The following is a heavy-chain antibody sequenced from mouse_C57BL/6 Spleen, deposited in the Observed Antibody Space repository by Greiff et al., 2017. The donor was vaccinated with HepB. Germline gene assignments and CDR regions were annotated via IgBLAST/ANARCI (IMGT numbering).Heavy chain of an antibody. CDR2: ISDGGSYT. CDR3: ARDRGNTGWYFDV. J-gene: IGHJ1*03. V-gene: IGHV5-4*01. CDR1: GFTFSSYA. D-gene: IGHD4-1*01. Sequence: EVKVEESGGGLVKPGGSLKLSCAASGFTFSSYAMSWVRQTPEKRLEWVATISDGGSYTYYPDNVKGRFTISRDNAKNNLYLQMSHLKSEDTAMYYCARDRGNTGWYFDVWGTGTTVTVSS.